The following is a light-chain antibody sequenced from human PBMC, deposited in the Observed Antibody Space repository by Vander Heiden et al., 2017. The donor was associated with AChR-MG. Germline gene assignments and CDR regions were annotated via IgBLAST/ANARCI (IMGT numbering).Light chain of an antibody. J-gene: IGLJ2*01. CDR2: DVS. Sequence: QSAPTQPASVSGSPGQSITISCIGTSSDVGGYKYVSWYQQHPGKAPKLMIYDVSYRPSGVSNRFSGSKSGNTASLTISGLQAEDEADYYCSSYTSSSTLVVFGGGTKLTVL. V-gene: IGLV2-14*03. CDR3: SSYTSSSTLVV. CDR1: SSDVGGYKY.